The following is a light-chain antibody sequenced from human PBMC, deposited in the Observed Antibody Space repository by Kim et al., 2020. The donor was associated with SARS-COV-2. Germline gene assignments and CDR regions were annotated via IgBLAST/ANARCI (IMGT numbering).Light chain of an antibody. CDR2: LGS. Sequence: DIVMTQSPLSLPVTPGEPASISCRSSQSLLYSDEYTYLDWYLQKPGQSPQLLIYLGSNRASGVPDRFSGSGSGTDFTLKISRVAAEDVGVYYCMQVLQIPRTFGQGTKLEI. V-gene: IGKV2-28*01. CDR3: MQVLQIPRT. J-gene: IGKJ2*01. CDR1: QSLLYSDEYTY.